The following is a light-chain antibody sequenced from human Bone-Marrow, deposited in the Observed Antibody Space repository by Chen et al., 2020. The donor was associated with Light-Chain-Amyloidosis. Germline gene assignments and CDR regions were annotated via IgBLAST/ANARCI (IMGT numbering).Light chain of an antibody. J-gene: IGLJ1*01. CDR3: SSYTPRTTLYV. CDR2: DVS. V-gene: IGLV2-14*03. Sequence: QSALTQPASVSGSPGQSITISCTGTRSDIGGYQYVSWYQQHPGEAPKLVIYDVSRRPSGVSNRVSGSKSGNTASLTISGLQAEDEADYYCSSYTPRTTLYVFGTGTKVTVL. CDR1: RSDIGGYQY.